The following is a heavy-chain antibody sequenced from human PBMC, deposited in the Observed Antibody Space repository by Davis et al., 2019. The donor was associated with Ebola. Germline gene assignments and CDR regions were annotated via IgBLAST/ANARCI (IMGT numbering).Heavy chain of an antibody. Sequence: PGGSLRLSCTASGSSFTSYWIGWVRQMPGKGLEWMGIIYPGDSDTRYSPSFQGQVTISADKSISTAYLQWSSLKASDTAMYYCARHGSGSYYKLPDYWGQGTLVTVSS. V-gene: IGHV5-51*01. CDR3: ARHGSGSYYKLPDY. J-gene: IGHJ4*02. CDR1: GSSFTSYW. D-gene: IGHD3-10*01. CDR2: IYPGDSDT.